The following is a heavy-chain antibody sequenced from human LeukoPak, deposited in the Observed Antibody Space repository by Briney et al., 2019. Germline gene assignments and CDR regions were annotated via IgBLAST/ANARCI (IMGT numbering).Heavy chain of an antibody. D-gene: IGHD1-26*01. CDR3: AAERYSDSCCWFDP. V-gene: IGHV1-58*01. CDR1: GFTFSTSA. Sequence: TSVKVSCKASGFTFSTSAVQWVRQARGQRLEWIGWIVVGSGDTKYAQELQGRYTITRDMSTNTAYMELSSLRSEDTAVYYCAAERYSDSCCWFDPWGQGTLVTVSS. CDR2: IVVGSGDT. J-gene: IGHJ5*02.